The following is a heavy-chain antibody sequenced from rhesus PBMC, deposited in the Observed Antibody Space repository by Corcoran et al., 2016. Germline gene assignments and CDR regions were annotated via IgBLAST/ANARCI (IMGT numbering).Heavy chain of an antibody. CDR1: GGSISGYYY. Sequence: QVQLQESGPGLVKPSETLSLTCTVSGGSISGYYYWSWIRQPPGKGLEGIGGIYGKRAITSTNPSPKSRVTIAKDTSKNQFSLKLSSVTAADTAVYYCARRMAGTADWYFDIWGPGTPITISS. D-gene: IGHD1-20*01. CDR2: IYGKRAIT. CDR3: ARRMAGTADWYFDI. J-gene: IGHJ2*01. V-gene: IGHV4-143*01.